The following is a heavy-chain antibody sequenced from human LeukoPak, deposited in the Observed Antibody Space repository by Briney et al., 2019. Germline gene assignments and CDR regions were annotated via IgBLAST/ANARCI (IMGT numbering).Heavy chain of an antibody. V-gene: IGHV4-30-2*01. Sequence: SETLSLTCAVSGGSISSGGYSWSWIRQPPGKGLEWIGYIYHSGSTYYNPSLKSRVTISVDRSKNQFSLKLSSVTAADTAVYYCAREGGSGIDSSGYERYFDLWGRGTLATVSS. CDR1: GGSISSGGYS. D-gene: IGHD3-22*01. J-gene: IGHJ2*01. CDR2: IYHSGST. CDR3: AREGGSGIDSSGYERYFDL.